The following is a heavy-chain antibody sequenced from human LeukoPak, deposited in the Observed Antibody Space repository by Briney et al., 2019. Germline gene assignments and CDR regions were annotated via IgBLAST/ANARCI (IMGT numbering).Heavy chain of an antibody. D-gene: IGHD4-23*01. CDR1: GFTFSSYG. V-gene: IGHV3-30*18. CDR3: AKTLYGGNSDFDY. Sequence: PGGSLRLSCAASGFTFSSYGMHWARQAPGKGLEWVAVISYDGSNKYYADYVKGRFTISRDNSKNTLYLQMNGLRAEDTAVYYCAKTLYGGNSDFDYWGQGTLVTVSS. CDR2: ISYDGSNK. J-gene: IGHJ4*02.